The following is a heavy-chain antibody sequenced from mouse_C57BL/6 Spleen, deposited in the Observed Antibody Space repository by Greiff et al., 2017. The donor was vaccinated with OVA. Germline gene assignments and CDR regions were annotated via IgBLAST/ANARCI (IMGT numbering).Heavy chain of an antibody. D-gene: IGHD1-1*01. CDR1: GYSITSGYY. CDR3: ASGYYGSSYSYYFDY. J-gene: IGHJ2*01. CDR2: ISYDGSN. V-gene: IGHV3-6*01. Sequence: EVQLQQSGPGLVKPSQSLSLTCSVTGYSITSGYYWNWIRQFPGNKLEWMGYISYDGSNNYNPSLKNRISITRDTSKNQFFLKLNSVTTEDTATYYCASGYYGSSYSYYFDYWGQGTTLTVSS.